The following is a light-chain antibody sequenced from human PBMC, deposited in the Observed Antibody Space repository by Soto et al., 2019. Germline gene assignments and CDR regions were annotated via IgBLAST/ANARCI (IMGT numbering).Light chain of an antibody. CDR2: KAS. CDR3: QQYQSYSRT. CDR1: QSISSW. J-gene: IGKJ1*01. V-gene: IGKV1-5*03. Sequence: GDRVTITCRASQSISSWLAWFQQKPGKAPKVLIYKASSLESGVPSRFSGSGSGTEFTLTISSLQPDDFATYYCQQYQSYSRTFGQGTKVDI.